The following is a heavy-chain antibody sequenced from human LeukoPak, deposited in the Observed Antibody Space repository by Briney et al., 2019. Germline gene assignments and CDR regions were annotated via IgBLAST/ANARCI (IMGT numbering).Heavy chain of an antibody. J-gene: IGHJ3*02. V-gene: IGHV1-69*06. CDR3: ATNIVVPAAPPAFDI. Sequence: ASVKVSCKASGGTFSSYAINWVRQAPGQGLEWMGGIIPIFGTANYAQKFQGRVTITADKSTSTAYMELSSLRSEDTAVYYCATNIVVPAAPPAFDIWGQGTMVTVSS. CDR2: IIPIFGTA. CDR1: GGTFSSYA. D-gene: IGHD2-2*01.